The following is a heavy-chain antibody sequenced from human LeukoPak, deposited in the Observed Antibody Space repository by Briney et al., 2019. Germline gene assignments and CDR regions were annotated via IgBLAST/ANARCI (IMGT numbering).Heavy chain of an antibody. CDR3: ARDFPYSLLDAFDI. CDR1: GYTFTSYG. V-gene: IGHV1-18*01. D-gene: IGHD2-21*01. CDR2: ISAYNGNT. Sequence: ASVKVSCTASGYTFTSYGISWVRQAPGQGLEWMGWISAYNGNTNYAQKLQGRVTMTTDTSTSTAYMEPRSLRSDDTAVYYCARDFPYSLLDAFDIWGQGTMVTVSS. J-gene: IGHJ3*02.